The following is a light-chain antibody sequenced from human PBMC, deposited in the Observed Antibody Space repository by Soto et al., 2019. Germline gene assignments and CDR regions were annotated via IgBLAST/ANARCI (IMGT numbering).Light chain of an antibody. CDR1: SSDVGGYNY. J-gene: IGLJ2*01. V-gene: IGLV2-14*01. CDR2: DVN. Sequence: QSVLTQPASVSGSPGQSITISCTGTSSDVGGYNYVSWYQQHPGKVPKLMIYDVNNRPSGVSNRFSGSKSGNTASLTISGLQAEDEADYYCSSYTGSSTYVVFGGGTKLTVL. CDR3: SSYTGSSTYVV.